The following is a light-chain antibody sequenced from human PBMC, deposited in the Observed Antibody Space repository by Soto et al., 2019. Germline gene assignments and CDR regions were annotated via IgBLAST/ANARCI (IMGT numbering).Light chain of an antibody. Sequence: EIVLTQSPGTLSLSPGERASLSCRASQTVSSSYLAWYRQKPGQAPRLLIYGASRRATGIPARFSGSGSRADFPLTISRLEPEDSAVYYCQQYTCSPWFGQGTKVEIK. CDR3: QQYTCSPW. CDR2: GAS. V-gene: IGKV3-20*01. CDR1: QTVSSSY. J-gene: IGKJ1*01.